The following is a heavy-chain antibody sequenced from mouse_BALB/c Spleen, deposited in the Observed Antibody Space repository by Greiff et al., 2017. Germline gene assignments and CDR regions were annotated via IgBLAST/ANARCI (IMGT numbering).Heavy chain of an antibody. J-gene: IGHJ4*01. CDR2: IYPGDGDT. Sequence: VQLQQSGAELARPGASVKLSCKASGYTFTSYWMQWVKQRPGQGLEWIGAIYPGDGDTRYTQKFKGKATLTADKSSSTAYMQLSSLASEDSAVYYCARSFMISYAMDYWGQGTSVTVSS. D-gene: IGHD2-4*01. CDR1: GYTFTSYW. CDR3: ARSFMISYAMDY. V-gene: IGHV1-87*01.